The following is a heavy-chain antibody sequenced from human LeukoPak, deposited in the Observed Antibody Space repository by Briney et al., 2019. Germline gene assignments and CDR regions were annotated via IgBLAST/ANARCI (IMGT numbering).Heavy chain of an antibody. J-gene: IGHJ4*02. D-gene: IGHD6-13*01. V-gene: IGHV1-24*01. Sequence: ASVKVSCKVSGYTLTELSMHWERQAPGKALEWVGGFDPEDGETIYAQKFQGRVTMTEDTSTDTAYMELSSLRSEDTAVYYCARDINGGSSWSPFDYWGQGTLVTVSS. CDR2: FDPEDGET. CDR1: GYTLTELS. CDR3: ARDINGGSSWSPFDY.